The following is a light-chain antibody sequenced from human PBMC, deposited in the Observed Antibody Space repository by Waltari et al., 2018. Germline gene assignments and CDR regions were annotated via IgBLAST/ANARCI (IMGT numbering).Light chain of an antibody. CDR1: QSISIN. Sequence: EIAMTQSPVTLSVSPGDTAPLSCRASQSISINLAWYQPKPGQAPSPLIYAASTRASGIPARFSGSGSGTEFTLTISSLQSEDFAVYYCQQYDNWPPWTFGQGTKVEI. CDR2: AAS. J-gene: IGKJ1*01. V-gene: IGKV3-15*01. CDR3: QQYDNWPPWT.